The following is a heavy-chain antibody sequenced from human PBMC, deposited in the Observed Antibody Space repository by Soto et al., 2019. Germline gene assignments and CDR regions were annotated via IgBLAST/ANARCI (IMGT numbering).Heavy chain of an antibody. CDR2: INPNSGGT. CDR1: GYTFTGYY. CDR3: ARGGSLWFGELSAYHYGMAV. J-gene: IGHJ6*02. V-gene: IGHV1-2*04. Sequence: ASVKVSCKASGYTFTGYYMHWVRQAPGQGLEWMGWINPNSGGTNYAQKFQGWVTMTRDTSISTAYMELSRLRSDDTAVYYCARGGSLWFGELSAYHYGMAVWGQGTTVTVSS. D-gene: IGHD3-10*01.